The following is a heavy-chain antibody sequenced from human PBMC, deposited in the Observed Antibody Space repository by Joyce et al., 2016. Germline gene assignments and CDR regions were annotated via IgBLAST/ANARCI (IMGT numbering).Heavy chain of an antibody. D-gene: IGHD3-16*02. Sequence: QLQLKESGPGLVKPSETLSLSCTVSGGSINSESYYWGWVRESSVKGLEWIGRMSARGTTYYNPPLRSRVTMSVDTSENKFSLRLISVTATDTATYYCARHLGGSYHFDYWGPGALVTVSS. CDR1: GGSINSESYY. V-gene: IGHV4-39*01. CDR2: MSARGTT. CDR3: ARHLGGSYHFDY. J-gene: IGHJ4*02.